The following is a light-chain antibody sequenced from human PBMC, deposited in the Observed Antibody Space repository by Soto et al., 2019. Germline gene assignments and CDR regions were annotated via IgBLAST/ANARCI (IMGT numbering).Light chain of an antibody. V-gene: IGKV3-15*01. CDR2: GAS. Sequence: EIVMTQSPAILSVSPGERATLSCRASQSVSSNLAWYQQKPGQAPRLLIYGASTRATGIPARFSGSGSGTDFTLTISSLQSEDFATYDCQQYETFSGTFGPGTRLEIK. CDR1: QSVSSN. J-gene: IGKJ5*01. CDR3: QQYETFSGT.